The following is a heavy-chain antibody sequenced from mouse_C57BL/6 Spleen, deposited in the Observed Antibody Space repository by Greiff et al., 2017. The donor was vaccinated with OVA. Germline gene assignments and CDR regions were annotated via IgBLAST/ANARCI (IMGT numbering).Heavy chain of an antibody. J-gene: IGHJ1*03. Sequence: DVKLVESGGDLVKPGGSLKLSCAASGFTFSSYGMSWVRQTPDKRLEWVATISSGGSYTYYPDSVKGRFTISRDNAKNTLYLQMSSLTSEDTAMYYCARHNCGSSYWYFDDWGTGTTVTVSS. D-gene: IGHD1-1*01. CDR3: ARHNCGSSYWYFDD. V-gene: IGHV5-6*02. CDR2: ISSGGSYT. CDR1: GFTFSSYG.